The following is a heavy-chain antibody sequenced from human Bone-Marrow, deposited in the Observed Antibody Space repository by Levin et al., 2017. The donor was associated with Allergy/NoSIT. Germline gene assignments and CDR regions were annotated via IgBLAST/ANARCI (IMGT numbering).Heavy chain of an antibody. D-gene: IGHD3-3*01. J-gene: IGHJ6*02. Sequence: SCAASGFTFSSYGMHWVRQAPGKGLEWVAVISYDGSNKYYADSVKGRFTISRDNSKNTLYLQMNSLRAEDTAVYYCAKDRPYYDFWSGYSYYYGMDVWGQGTTVTVSS. CDR1: GFTFSSYG. V-gene: IGHV3-30*18. CDR3: AKDRPYYDFWSGYSYYYGMDV. CDR2: ISYDGSNK.